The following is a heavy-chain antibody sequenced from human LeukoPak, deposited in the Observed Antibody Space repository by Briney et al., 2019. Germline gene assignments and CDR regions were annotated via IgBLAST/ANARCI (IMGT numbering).Heavy chain of an antibody. CDR1: GFTVSSNY. CDR3: AKDKGFWSGYLDY. J-gene: IGHJ4*02. D-gene: IGHD3-3*01. Sequence: PGGSLRLSCAASGFTVSSNYMSWVRQAPGKGLEWVSVIYSGGSTYYADSVKGRFTISRDNSKNTLYLQMNGLRAEDTAVYYCAKDKGFWSGYLDYWGQGTLVTVSS. CDR2: IYSGGST. V-gene: IGHV3-66*01.